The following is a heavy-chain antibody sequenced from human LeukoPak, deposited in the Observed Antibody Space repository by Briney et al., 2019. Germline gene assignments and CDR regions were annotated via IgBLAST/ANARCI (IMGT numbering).Heavy chain of an antibody. D-gene: IGHD2-15*01. V-gene: IGHV4-30-2*01. CDR3: ARGFGNCSGGTCYSFDY. Sequence: SETLSLTCTVSGGSISSGIYYWSWIRQPPGKGLEWIAYIYHSGSTYYNPSLESRVTISVDRSKNQFSLKLSPVTAADTAVYYCARGFGNCSGGTCYSFDYWGQGTLVTVSS. CDR1: GGSISSGIYY. CDR2: IYHSGST. J-gene: IGHJ4*02.